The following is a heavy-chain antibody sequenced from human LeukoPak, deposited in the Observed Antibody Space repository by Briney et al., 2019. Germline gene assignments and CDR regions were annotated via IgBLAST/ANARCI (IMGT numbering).Heavy chain of an antibody. V-gene: IGHV3-7*03. CDR2: IKQDGSDK. Sequence: GGSLRLSCAASEFTFSKYWMSWVRQAPGKGLEWVANIKQDGSDKYYVDSVKGRFTISRDNAKNTLYLQMNSLRAEDTAVYYCAKDLWFGESTRGMDVWGQGTLVTVSS. CDR1: EFTFSKYW. D-gene: IGHD3-10*01. CDR3: AKDLWFGESTRGMDV. J-gene: IGHJ4*02.